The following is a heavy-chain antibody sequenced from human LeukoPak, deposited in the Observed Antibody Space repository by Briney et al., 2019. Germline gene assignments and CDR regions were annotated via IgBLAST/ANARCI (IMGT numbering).Heavy chain of an antibody. CDR2: ISGSGGST. V-gene: IGHV3-23*01. D-gene: IGHD6-19*01. Sequence: GASLRLSCAASGFTFSSYAMSWVRQAPGKGLEWVSAISGSGGSTYYADSVKGRFTISRDNSKNTLYLQMNSLRAEDTAVYYCAKDGRIAVAAHNWFDPWAREPWSPSPQ. CDR1: GFTFSSYA. CDR3: AKDGRIAVAAHNWFDP. J-gene: IGHJ5*02.